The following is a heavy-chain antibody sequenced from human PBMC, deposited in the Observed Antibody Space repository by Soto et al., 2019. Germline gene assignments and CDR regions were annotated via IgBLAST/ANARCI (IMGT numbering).Heavy chain of an antibody. CDR1: GFTFTYSW. CDR2: IKQDGSEQ. V-gene: IGHV3-7*01. Sequence: GSLRLSCAASGFTFTYSWMTWVRQAPGKGLEWVANIKQDGSEQYYVDSVKGRFTISRDNAKNSLFLQMDSLRVEDTAVYYCARNRGAAYYFDSWGQGTLVTVSS. J-gene: IGHJ4*02. CDR3: ARNRGAAYYFDS. D-gene: IGHD1-26*01.